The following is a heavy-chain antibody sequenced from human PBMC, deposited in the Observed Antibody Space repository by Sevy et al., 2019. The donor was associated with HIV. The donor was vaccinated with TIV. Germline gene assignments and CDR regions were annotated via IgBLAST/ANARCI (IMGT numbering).Heavy chain of an antibody. CDR3: AKGSSGYLYAFDI. CDR1: GFTFSSYA. D-gene: IGHD3-22*01. Sequence: GGSLRLSCAASGFTFSSYAMSWVRQAPGKGLEWVSAISGSGGSTYYADSVKGRFTISRDNSKNTLYLQMNSLRAEDTAVYYCAKGSSGYLYAFDIWGQWTMVTVSS. V-gene: IGHV3-23*01. CDR2: ISGSGGST. J-gene: IGHJ3*02.